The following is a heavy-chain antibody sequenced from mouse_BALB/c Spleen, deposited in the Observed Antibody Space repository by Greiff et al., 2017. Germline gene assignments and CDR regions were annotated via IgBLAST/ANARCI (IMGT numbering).Heavy chain of an antibody. J-gene: IGHJ2*01. CDR2: IYPGDGDT. CDR1: GYTFTSYW. CDR3: ARKSNWAFDY. Sequence: VQLQQSGAELARPGASVKLSCKASGYTFTSYWMQWVKQRPGQGLEWIGAIYPGDGDTRYTQKFKGKATLTADKSSSTAYMQLSSLASEDSAVYYCARKSNWAFDYWGQGTTLTVSS. D-gene: IGHD4-1*01. V-gene: IGHV1-87*01.